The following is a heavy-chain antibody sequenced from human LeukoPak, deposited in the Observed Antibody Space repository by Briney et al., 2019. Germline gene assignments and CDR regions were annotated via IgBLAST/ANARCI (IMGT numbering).Heavy chain of an antibody. CDR2: ISGSGGST. CDR3: AKELLWFGELLYRYFDY. D-gene: IGHD3-10*01. CDR1: GFTFSSYA. Sequence: PGGSLRLSCAASGFTFSSYAMSWVRQAPGKGLEWVSAISGSGGSTYYADSVKGRFTISRDNSKNTLYLQMNSLRAEDTAVYYCAKELLWFGELLYRYFDYWGQGTLVTVSS. V-gene: IGHV3-23*01. J-gene: IGHJ4*02.